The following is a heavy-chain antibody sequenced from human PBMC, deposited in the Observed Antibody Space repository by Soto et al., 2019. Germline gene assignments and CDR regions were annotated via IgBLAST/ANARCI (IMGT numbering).Heavy chain of an antibody. D-gene: IGHD3-22*01. CDR3: ARRDRSGFSYWLDT. CDR1: GGSISSGDYY. Sequence: QVQLQESGPGLVKPSQTLSLTCTVSGGSISSGDYYWSWIRQHPGKGLEWIGTIYFSGTTYHNPSLKSRVTISVDTSKNQFSLNLSSVTAADTAVYYCARRDRSGFSYWLDTWGQGTLVTVSS. V-gene: IGHV4-31*03. CDR2: IYFSGTT. J-gene: IGHJ5*02.